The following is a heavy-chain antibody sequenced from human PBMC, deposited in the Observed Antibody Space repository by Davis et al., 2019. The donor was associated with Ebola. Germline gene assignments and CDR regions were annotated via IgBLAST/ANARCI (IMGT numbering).Heavy chain of an antibody. J-gene: IGHJ4*01. CDR2: ISWDGRVT. Sequence: PGGSLRLSCAASGFSFDAYAMHWVRQAPGKGLEWVSFISWDGRVTYYSDSVRGRFTISRDNSKASLYLQMNSLRLDDTALYHCTKELYGYCSGGRCSPFDYWGHGSLVTVSS. V-gene: IGHV3-43*01. CDR3: TKELYGYCSGGRCSPFDY. D-gene: IGHD2-15*01. CDR1: GFSFDAYA.